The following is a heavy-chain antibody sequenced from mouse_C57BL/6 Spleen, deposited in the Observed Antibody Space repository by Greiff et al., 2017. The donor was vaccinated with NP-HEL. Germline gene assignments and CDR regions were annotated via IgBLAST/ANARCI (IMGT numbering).Heavy chain of an antibody. Sequence: QVQLQQSGPELVKPGASVKISCKASGYAFSSSWMNWVKQRPGKGLEWIGRIYPGDGDTNYNGKFKGKATLTADKSSSTAYMQLSSLTSEDSAVYFCANYDYGGDYWGQGTTLTVSS. J-gene: IGHJ2*01. D-gene: IGHD2-4*01. V-gene: IGHV1-82*01. CDR2: IYPGDGDT. CDR1: GYAFSSSW. CDR3: ANYDYGGDY.